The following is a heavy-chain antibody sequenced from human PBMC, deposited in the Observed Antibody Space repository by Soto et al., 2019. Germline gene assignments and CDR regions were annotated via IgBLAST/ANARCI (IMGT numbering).Heavy chain of an antibody. CDR3: ARLLASGDYSPQPYGMDV. J-gene: IGHJ6*02. CDR2: FDPEDGET. Sequence: ASVKVSCKVSGYTLNELSMHWVRQAPGKGLEWMGGFDPEDGETIYAQKFQGRVTMTEDTSTDTAYMELSSLRSEDTAVYYCARLLASGDYSPQPYGMDVWGQGTTVTVSS. V-gene: IGHV1-24*01. CDR1: GYTLNELS. D-gene: IGHD4-17*01.